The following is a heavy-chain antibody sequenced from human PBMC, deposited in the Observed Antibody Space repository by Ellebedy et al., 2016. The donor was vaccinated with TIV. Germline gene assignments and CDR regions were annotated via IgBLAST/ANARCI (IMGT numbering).Heavy chain of an antibody. CDR2: IYYSGST. J-gene: IGHJ4*02. CDR3: ARWSTSWNAYDY. Sequence: SETLSLXXSVSGGSISSSYWNWIRQPPGKGLEWIGYIYYSGSTKNNPSLKSRVTTSIDTSQNLLSLKLSSVTAADKAVYYCARWSTSWNAYDYWGQGTLVTVSS. V-gene: IGHV4-59*01. CDR1: GGSISSSY. D-gene: IGHD1-1*01.